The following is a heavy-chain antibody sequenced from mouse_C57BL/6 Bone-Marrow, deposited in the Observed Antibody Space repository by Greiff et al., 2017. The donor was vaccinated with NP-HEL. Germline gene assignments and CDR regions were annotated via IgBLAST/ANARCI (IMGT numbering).Heavy chain of an antibody. J-gene: IGHJ2*01. CDR3: ARLTTVVATTDY. V-gene: IGHV14-2*01. D-gene: IGHD1-1*01. CDR2: IDPEDGET. Sequence: VQLKESGAELVKPGASVKLSCTASGFNIKDYYMHWVKQRTEQGLEWIGRIDPEDGETKYVPKFQGKATITADTSSNTAYLQLSSLTSEDTAVYYCARLTTVVATTDYWGQGTTLTVSS. CDR1: GFNIKDYY.